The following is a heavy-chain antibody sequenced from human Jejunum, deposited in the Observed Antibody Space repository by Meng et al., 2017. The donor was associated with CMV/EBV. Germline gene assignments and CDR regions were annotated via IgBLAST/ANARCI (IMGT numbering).Heavy chain of an antibody. J-gene: IGHJ4*02. CDR2: IYHSGST. D-gene: IGHD3-10*01. CDR3: ARRRGGSGRDC. CDR1: GGSISSNGYY. Sequence: HRQAQDSGPGLVKPSETLPLTSTASGGSISSNGYYWDWVRQPPGKGLEWIGAIYHSGSTSYNPSLQSRVTMFVDTSKNQFSLMLTSVTATDTAVYYCARRRGGSGRDCWGQGTLVTVSS. V-gene: IGHV4-39*01.